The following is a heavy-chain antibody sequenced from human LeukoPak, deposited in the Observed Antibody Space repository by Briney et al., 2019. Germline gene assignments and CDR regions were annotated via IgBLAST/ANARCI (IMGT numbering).Heavy chain of an antibody. CDR3: ARLRAMVGTFDS. CDR1: GDSISSSAYF. V-gene: IGHV4-39*01. D-gene: IGHD5-18*01. J-gene: IGHJ4*02. Sequence: PSETLSLTCTVSGDSISSSAYFWAWIRQPPGKGLEWIASIPYTGSTYYNPFLKSRLTISVDTSKNQFSLKLSSVTAADTAVYRCARLRAMVGTFDSWGQGALVTASS. CDR2: IPYTGST.